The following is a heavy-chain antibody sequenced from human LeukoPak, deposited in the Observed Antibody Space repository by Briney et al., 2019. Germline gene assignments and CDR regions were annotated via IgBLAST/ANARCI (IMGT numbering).Heavy chain of an antibody. V-gene: IGHV1-2*06. Sequence: ASVKVSCKASGYTFTGYYMHWVRQAPGQGLEWMGRINPNSGGTNYAQEFQGRVTMTRDTSISTAYMELSRLRSDDTAVYYCARDHYYGSGSYSGEIDYWGQGTLVTVSS. D-gene: IGHD3-10*01. J-gene: IGHJ4*02. CDR1: GYTFTGYY. CDR2: INPNSGGT. CDR3: ARDHYYGSGSYSGEIDY.